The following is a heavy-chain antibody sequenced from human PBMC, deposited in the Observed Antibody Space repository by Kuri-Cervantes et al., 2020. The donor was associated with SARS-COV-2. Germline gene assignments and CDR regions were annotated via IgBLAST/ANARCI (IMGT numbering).Heavy chain of an antibody. CDR3: ARARRIAAAKPQNWFDP. V-gene: IGHV4-39*07. CDR1: GGSISSSSYY. CDR2: IYYSGST. D-gene: IGHD6-13*01. Sequence: GSLRLSCTVSGGSISSSSYYWGWIRQPPGKGLEWIGYIYYSGSTYYNPSLKSRVTISVDTSKNQFSLKLSSVTAADTAVYYCARARRIAAAKPQNWFDPWGQGTLVTVSS. J-gene: IGHJ5*02.